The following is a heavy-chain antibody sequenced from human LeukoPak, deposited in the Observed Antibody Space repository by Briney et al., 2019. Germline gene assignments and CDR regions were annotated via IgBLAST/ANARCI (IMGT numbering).Heavy chain of an antibody. CDR3: ARARVIVGATIFDY. V-gene: IGHV4-34*01. J-gene: IGHJ4*02. CDR2: INHSGST. Sequence: SSETLSLTCAVYGGSFSGYYWSWIRQPPGKGLEWIGEINHSGSTNYNPSLKSRVTISVDTSKNQFSLKLSSVTAADTAVYYCARARVIVGATIFDYWGQGTLVTVSS. CDR1: GGSFSGYY. D-gene: IGHD1-26*01.